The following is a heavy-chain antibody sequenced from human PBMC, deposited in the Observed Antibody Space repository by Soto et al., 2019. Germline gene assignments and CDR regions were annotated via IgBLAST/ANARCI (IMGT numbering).Heavy chain of an antibody. CDR3: ARDWYYDSSGCYYVSFDY. J-gene: IGHJ4*02. V-gene: IGHV1-18*01. Sequence: ASVKVSCKASGYTFTSYGISWERQAPGHGLEWMGWISAYNGNTNYAQKLQGRVTMTTDTSTSTAYMELRSLRSDDTAVYYCARDWYYDSSGCYYVSFDYWGQGTLVTVAS. CDR2: ISAYNGNT. D-gene: IGHD3-22*01. CDR1: GYTFTSYG.